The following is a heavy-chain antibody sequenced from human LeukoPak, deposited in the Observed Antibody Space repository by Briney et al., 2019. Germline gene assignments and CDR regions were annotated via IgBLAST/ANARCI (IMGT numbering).Heavy chain of an antibody. V-gene: IGHV3-7*01. CDR3: ARFGYSYGYVY. D-gene: IGHD5-18*01. CDR1: RFTFSRYA. Sequence: GGSLRLSCAASRFTFSRYAMSWVRQAPGKGLEWVANIKQDGSEKYYVDSVKGRFTISRDNAKNSLYLQMNSLRAEDTAVYYCARFGYSYGYVYWGQGTLVTVSS. CDR2: IKQDGSEK. J-gene: IGHJ4*02.